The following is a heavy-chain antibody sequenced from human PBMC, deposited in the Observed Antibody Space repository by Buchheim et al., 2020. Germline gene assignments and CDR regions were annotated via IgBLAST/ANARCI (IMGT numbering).Heavy chain of an antibody. V-gene: IGHV3-20*01. Sequence: QLLESEGGLVQPGGSLRLSCAASGFTFSTYDMSWVRQAPGKGLEWVSGINWNGGSTGYADSVKGRFTISRDNAKNSLYLQMNSLRAEDTALYHCARDLGVGGYYPATNYYYYYGMDVWGQGTT. D-gene: IGHD3-22*01. CDR3: ARDLGVGGYYPATNYYYYYGMDV. CDR2: INWNGGST. J-gene: IGHJ6*02. CDR1: GFTFSTYD.